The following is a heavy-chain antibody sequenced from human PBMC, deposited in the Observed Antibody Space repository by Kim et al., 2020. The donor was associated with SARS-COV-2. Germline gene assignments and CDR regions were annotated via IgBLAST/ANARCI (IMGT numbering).Heavy chain of an antibody. J-gene: IGHJ4*02. CDR3: AKGSSRGSGSYYIPYFFDY. D-gene: IGHD3-10*01. CDR1: GFTFSSYA. V-gene: IGHV3-23*01. CDR2: ISGSGGST. Sequence: GGSLRLSCAASGFTFSSYAMSWVRQAPGKGLEWVSAISGSGGSTYYADSVKGRFTISRDNSKNTLYLQMNSLRAEDTAVYYCAKGSSRGSGSYYIPYFFDYWGQGTLVTVSS.